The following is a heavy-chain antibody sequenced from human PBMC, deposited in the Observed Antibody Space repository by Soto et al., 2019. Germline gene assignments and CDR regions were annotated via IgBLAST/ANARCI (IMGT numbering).Heavy chain of an antibody. J-gene: IGHJ4*02. V-gene: IGHV4-34*01. Sequence: PSETLSLTCAVYGGSFSGYYWSWIRQPPGKGLEWIGEINHSGSTNYNPSLKSRVTISVDTSKNQFSLKLSSVTAADTAVYYCARVDNWNYEQVFDYWGQGTLVTVSS. CDR1: GGSFSGYY. CDR2: INHSGST. CDR3: ARVDNWNYEQVFDY. D-gene: IGHD1-7*01.